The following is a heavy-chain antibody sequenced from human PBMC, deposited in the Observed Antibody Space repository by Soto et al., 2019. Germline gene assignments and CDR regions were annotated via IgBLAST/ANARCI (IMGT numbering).Heavy chain of an antibody. Sequence: GASVKVSCKSSGDTFSSYAISWVRQAPGQGLEWMGGIIPMLGTPSYAQKFQDRVTITADKFTSTAYMELSGLWSEDTAVYYCAKEKSRYDRSGYYRPDYWGQGTLVTVSS. D-gene: IGHD3-22*01. J-gene: IGHJ4*02. V-gene: IGHV1-69*10. CDR3: AKEKSRYDRSGYYRPDY. CDR2: IIPMLGTP. CDR1: GDTFSSYA.